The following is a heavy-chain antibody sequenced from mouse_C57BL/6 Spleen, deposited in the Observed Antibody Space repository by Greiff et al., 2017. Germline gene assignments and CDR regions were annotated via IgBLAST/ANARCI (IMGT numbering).Heavy chain of an antibody. CDR2: IYPGDGDT. D-gene: IGHD1-1*01. V-gene: IGHV1-80*01. CDR1: GYAFSSYW. Sequence: QVQLKESGAELVKPGASVKISCKASGYAFSSYWMNWVKQRPGKGLEWIGQIYPGDGDTNYNGKFKGKATLTADKSSSTAYMQLSSLTSEDSAVYFCARRYGSSYEDWYCDVWGTGTTVTVSS. J-gene: IGHJ1*03. CDR3: ARRYGSSYEDWYCDV.